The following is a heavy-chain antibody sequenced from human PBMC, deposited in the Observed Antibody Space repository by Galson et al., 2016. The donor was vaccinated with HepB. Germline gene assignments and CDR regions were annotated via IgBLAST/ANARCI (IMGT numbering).Heavy chain of an antibody. CDR1: GFTFSSYA. Sequence: SLRLSCAASGFTFSSYAMSWVRQAPGKGLEWVSAISGSGGSTYYADSVKGRFTISRDNAKNTVYLQMSGLRAEDTAVYYCTREACNYGGCHSTIDSWGQGTLVTVSS. D-gene: IGHD2-15*01. CDR3: TREACNYGGCHSTIDS. J-gene: IGHJ4*02. V-gene: IGHV3-23*01. CDR2: ISGSGGST.